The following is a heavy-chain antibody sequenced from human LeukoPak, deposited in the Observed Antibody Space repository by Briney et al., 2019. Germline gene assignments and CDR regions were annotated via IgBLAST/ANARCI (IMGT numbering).Heavy chain of an antibody. CDR3: ATHEIYSRGDDYEYNWFDA. D-gene: IGHD3-22*01. Sequence: SETLSLTCTVSGGSISSSSYYWGWIRQPPGKGLEWIGSIYYSGSTYYNPSLKSRVTISVDTSKNQFSLKLSSVTAADTAVYYCATHEIYSRGDDYEYNWFDAWGQGTLVTVSS. CDR2: IYYSGST. V-gene: IGHV4-39*01. CDR1: GGSISSSSYY. J-gene: IGHJ5*02.